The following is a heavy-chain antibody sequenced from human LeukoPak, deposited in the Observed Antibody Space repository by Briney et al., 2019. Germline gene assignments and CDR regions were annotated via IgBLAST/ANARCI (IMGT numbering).Heavy chain of an antibody. CDR3: AREILAPGKTHDY. V-gene: IGHV3-74*01. Sequence: GGSLRLSCAASGSGFTFNNYWMHWVRQAPGKGLVWVSRINDDGSATFYADSVKGRFTISRDNAKNTLFLQINSLRVEDTAVYYCAREILAPGKTHDYWGQGTLVTVSS. CDR2: INDDGSAT. J-gene: IGHJ4*02. CDR1: GSGFTFNNYW.